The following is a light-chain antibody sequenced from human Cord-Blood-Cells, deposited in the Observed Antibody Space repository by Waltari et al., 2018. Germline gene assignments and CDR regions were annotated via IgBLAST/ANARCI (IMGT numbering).Light chain of an antibody. CDR3: AAWDDSLSGPWV. CDR1: SSHIGSNY. J-gene: IGLJ3*02. CDR2: RNN. V-gene: IGLV1-47*01. Sequence: QSVLTQPPSASGTPGQRVTISCSGSSSHIGSNYVSWYQQLPGTAPKLLIYRNNQRPSGVPDRFSGSKSGTSASLAISGLRSEDEADYYCAAWDDSLSGPWVFGGGTKLTVL.